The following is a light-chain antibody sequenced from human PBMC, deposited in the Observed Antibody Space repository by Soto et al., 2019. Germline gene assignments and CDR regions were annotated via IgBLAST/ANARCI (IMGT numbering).Light chain of an antibody. Sequence: QTVVTQEPSFSVSPGGTVTLTCALTSGSVSTSYYPSWYQQTPGQAPRTLIYSTNTRSSGVPDRFSGSILGNKAALTITGAQAEDEYDYYCVLYMAGGISVFGGGTKLTVL. CDR3: VLYMAGGISV. J-gene: IGLJ3*02. V-gene: IGLV8-61*01. CDR2: STN. CDR1: SGSVSTSYY.